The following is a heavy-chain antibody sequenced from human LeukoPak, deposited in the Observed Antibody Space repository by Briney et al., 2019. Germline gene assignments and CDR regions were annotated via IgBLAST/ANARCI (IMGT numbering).Heavy chain of an antibody. CDR1: GFTFSSYG. Sequence: GGSLRLSCAASGFTFSSYGMHWVRHAPGKGLEWVAVISYDGSNKCYADSVKGRFTISRDNSKNTLYLQMNSLRAEDTAVYYCAREVYDFWRKGYYFDYWGQGTLVTVSS. D-gene: IGHD3-3*01. V-gene: IGHV3-30*03. CDR3: AREVYDFWRKGYYFDY. CDR2: ISYDGSNK. J-gene: IGHJ4*02.